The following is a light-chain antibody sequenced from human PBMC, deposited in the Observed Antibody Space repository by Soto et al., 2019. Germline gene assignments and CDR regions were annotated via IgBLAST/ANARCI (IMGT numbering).Light chain of an antibody. V-gene: IGKV3-20*01. CDR1: QSFTSNY. J-gene: IGKJ2*01. Sequence: EIVLTQSPGTLSLSPGERAILSCRASQSFTSNYLAWYRHQPGQAPRLLIYGASSRATGIPDRFSGSGSGTDFTLIISGLEPEDSAVYYCQQYGSSPYTLGQGTKLEIK. CDR3: QQYGSSPYT. CDR2: GAS.